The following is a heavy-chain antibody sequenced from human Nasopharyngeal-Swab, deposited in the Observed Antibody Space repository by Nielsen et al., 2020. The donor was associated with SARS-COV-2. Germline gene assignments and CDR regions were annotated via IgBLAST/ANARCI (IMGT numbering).Heavy chain of an antibody. CDR3: ASGSPINVVPAARHPRQFDY. CDR2: ISYDGSNK. CDR1: GFTFSSYG. J-gene: IGHJ4*02. V-gene: IGHV3-30*03. Sequence: GGSLRLSCAASGFTFSSYGMHWVRQAPGKGLEWVAVISYDGSNKYYADSVKGRFTISRDNSKNTLYLQMNSLRAEDTAVNYCASGSPINVVPAARHPRQFDYWGQGTLVTVS. D-gene: IGHD2-2*01.